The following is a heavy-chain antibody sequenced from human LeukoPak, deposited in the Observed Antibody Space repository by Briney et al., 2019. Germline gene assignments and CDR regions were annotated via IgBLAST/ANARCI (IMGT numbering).Heavy chain of an antibody. CDR2: MNPNSGNT. V-gene: IGHV1-8*03. J-gene: IGHJ4*02. CDR3: ARAQGRATVTTFRLGY. CDR1: GYTFTGYY. D-gene: IGHD4-11*01. Sequence: ASVKVSCKASGYTFTGYYMHWVRQATGQGLEWMGWMNPNSGNTGYAQKFQGRVTITRNTSISTAYMELSSLRSEDTAVYYCARAQGRATVTTFRLGYWGQGTLVTVSS.